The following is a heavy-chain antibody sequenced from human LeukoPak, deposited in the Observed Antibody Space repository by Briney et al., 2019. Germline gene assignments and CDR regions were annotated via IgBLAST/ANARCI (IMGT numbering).Heavy chain of an antibody. Sequence: SGTLSLTCAVSGGSISSGYYWGWIRQPPGKGLEWIGSIYHTGSTYNNPSLKSRVTISVDTSKNQFSLKLFSVTAADTAVYYCAREETDAFDIWGQGTMVTVSS. V-gene: IGHV4-38-2*02. J-gene: IGHJ3*02. CDR1: GGSISSGYY. CDR2: IYHTGST. CDR3: AREETDAFDI.